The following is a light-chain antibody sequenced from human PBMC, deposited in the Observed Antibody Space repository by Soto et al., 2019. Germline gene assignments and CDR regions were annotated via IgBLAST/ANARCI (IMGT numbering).Light chain of an antibody. CDR2: GAS. V-gene: IGKV3-20*01. Sequence: EIVLTQSPGTLSLSPGERATLSCRASQSVSRNFFAWYQQKPGQAPRLLIYGASNRATGIPDRFSGSGSGTSFTLTISRLEPEDFAVYYCQQYDNSSRTFGQGTKVEI. CDR1: QSVSRNF. CDR3: QQYDNSSRT. J-gene: IGKJ1*01.